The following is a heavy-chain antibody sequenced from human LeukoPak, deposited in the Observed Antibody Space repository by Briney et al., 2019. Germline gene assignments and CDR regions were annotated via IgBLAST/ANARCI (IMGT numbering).Heavy chain of an antibody. CDR2: INPSGGTT. V-gene: IGHV1-46*01. J-gene: IGHJ4*02. D-gene: IGHD6-13*01. CDR1: GYTFTSYY. Sequence: ASVKVSCKASGYTFTSYYMHWVRQAPGQGLEWMGIINPSGGTTGYAQKFQGRVTMTRDMSTSTVYMELSSLRSEDTAVYYCAKDGMSMDSSWFDYWGQGTLVTVSS. CDR3: AKDGMSMDSSWFDY.